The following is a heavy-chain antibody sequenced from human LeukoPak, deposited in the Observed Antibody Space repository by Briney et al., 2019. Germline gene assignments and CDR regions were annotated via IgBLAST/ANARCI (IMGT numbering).Heavy chain of an antibody. Sequence: ASVNVSCKASGYTFTSFGISWVRQAPGQGLEWMRWINIYNENRHYAQKFQGRVTMTTDTSTSTAYMELRSLRSDDTAVYYCARDVGYTYGYRAYYWGPGTLVTVSS. CDR2: INIYNENR. CDR1: GYTFTSFG. CDR3: ARDVGYTYGYRAYY. V-gene: IGHV1-18*01. J-gene: IGHJ4*02. D-gene: IGHD5-18*01.